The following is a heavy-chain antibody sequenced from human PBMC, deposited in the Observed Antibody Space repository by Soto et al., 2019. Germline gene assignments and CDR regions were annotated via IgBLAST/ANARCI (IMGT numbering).Heavy chain of an antibody. CDR1: GGSISSGGYY. CDR3: ARGRVDYDFWSGYSPSGMDV. V-gene: IGHV4-31*03. Sequence: PSETLSLTCTVSGGSISSGGYYWSWIRQHPGKGLEWIGYIYYSGSTYYNPSLKSRVTISVDTSKNQFSLKLSSVTAAGTAVYYCARGRVDYDFWSGYSPSGMDVWGQGTTVTVS. D-gene: IGHD3-3*01. J-gene: IGHJ6*02. CDR2: IYYSGST.